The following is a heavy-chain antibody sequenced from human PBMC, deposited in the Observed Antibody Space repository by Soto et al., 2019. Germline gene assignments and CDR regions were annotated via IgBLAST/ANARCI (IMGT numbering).Heavy chain of an antibody. CDR3: VRDLALMADY. D-gene: IGHD3-16*01. J-gene: IGHJ4*02. CDR2: IYSGGST. V-gene: IGHV3-53*05. CDR1: GFTVSCNY. Sequence: GGSLRLSCAASGFTVSCNYMSWVRQAPGKGLEWVSVIYSGGSTYYADSVKGRFTISRDNSKNTVYLQMDSLRVDDTAMYYCVRDLALMADYWGQGTLVTVSS.